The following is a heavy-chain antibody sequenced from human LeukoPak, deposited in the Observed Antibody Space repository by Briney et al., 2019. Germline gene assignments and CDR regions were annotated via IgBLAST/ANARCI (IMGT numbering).Heavy chain of an antibody. CDR1: GFTFSSYA. Sequence: GGSLRLSCAASGFTFSSYAMHWVRQAPGKGLAGVAVISYDGSNKYYADSVKGRFTISRDNSKNTLYLQMNSLRAEDTVVYYCARDKSCSGGSCYYFDYWGQGTLVTVSS. CDR3: ARDKSCSGGSCYYFDY. V-gene: IGHV3-30-3*01. D-gene: IGHD2-15*01. J-gene: IGHJ4*02. CDR2: ISYDGSNK.